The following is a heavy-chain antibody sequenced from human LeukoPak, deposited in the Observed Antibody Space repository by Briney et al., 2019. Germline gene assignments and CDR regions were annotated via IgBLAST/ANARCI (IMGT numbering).Heavy chain of an antibody. CDR3: ATHPRTIDFWSDYTYYFDY. CDR1: GYTLSELS. CDR2: FAPEHGET. V-gene: IGHV1-24*01. J-gene: IGHJ4*02. D-gene: IGHD3-3*01. Sequence: ASVKVSCKLSGYTLSELSVHWVRLAPGKGLEWMGGFAPEHGETIYAQRLQGRISMTEDTSTDTSYMELNNLRSEDTALYFCATHPRTIDFWSDYTYYFDYWGQGTLVTVSS.